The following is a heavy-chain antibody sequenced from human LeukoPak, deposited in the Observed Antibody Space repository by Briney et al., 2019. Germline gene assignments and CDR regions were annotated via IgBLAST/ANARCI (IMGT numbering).Heavy chain of an antibody. CDR2: IYYSGST. J-gene: IGHJ5*02. Sequence: SETLSLTCTVSGGSISSSSYYWGWIRQPPGKGLEWIGSIYYSGSTYYNPSLKSRVTISVDTSKNQFSLKLSSVTAADTAVYFWSEDQDNFVVTAQINWFDPWGQGTLVTVSS. V-gene: IGHV4-39*07. CDR3: SEDQDNFVVTAQINWFDP. D-gene: IGHD2-21*02. CDR1: GGSISSSSYY.